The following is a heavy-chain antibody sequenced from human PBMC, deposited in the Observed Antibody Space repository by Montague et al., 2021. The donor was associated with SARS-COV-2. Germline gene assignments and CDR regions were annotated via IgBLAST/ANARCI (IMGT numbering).Heavy chain of an antibody. D-gene: IGHD5-12*01. CDR1: SGSISNDIYY. Sequence: SETLSLTCTVSSGSISNDIYYWGWIRQPPGKGPEWIGGSRYGGTSYYNPSLKSRVTISVDTSKSQMSLRLNSVTAADTAVYYCAGDRGRFWHFDPWGRGTLVTVSS. V-gene: IGHV4-39*07. CDR2: SRYGGTS. CDR3: AGDRGRFWHFDP. J-gene: IGHJ2*01.